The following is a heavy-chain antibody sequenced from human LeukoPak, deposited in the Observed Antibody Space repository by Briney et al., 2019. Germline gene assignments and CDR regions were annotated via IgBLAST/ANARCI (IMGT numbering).Heavy chain of an antibody. Sequence: GASVKVSCKASGGTFSSYAISWVRQAPGQGLEWMGGIIPIFGTANYAQKFQGRVTITADESTSTAYMELSSLRSEDTAVYYCARGRCSSTSCHPTIDAFDIWGQGTMVTVSS. CDR3: ARGRCSSTSCHPTIDAFDI. J-gene: IGHJ3*02. V-gene: IGHV1-69*13. CDR2: IIPIFGTA. D-gene: IGHD2-2*01. CDR1: GGTFSSYA.